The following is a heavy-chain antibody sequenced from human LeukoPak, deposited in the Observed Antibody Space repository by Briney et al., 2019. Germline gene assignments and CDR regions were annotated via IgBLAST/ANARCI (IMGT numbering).Heavy chain of an antibody. CDR1: GYTFTGYY. V-gene: IGHV1-2*02. CDR2: INPNSGGT. D-gene: IGHD3-9*01. J-gene: IGHJ4*02. CDR3: ARRAAGGYFDWLPKRYYFDY. Sequence: ASVKVSCKASGYTFTGYYVHWVRQVPGQGLEWMGWINPNSGGTNYAQEFQGRVTMTRDTSISTAYMELSRLRSDDTAVYYCARRAAGGYFDWLPKRYYFDYWGQGTLVTVSS.